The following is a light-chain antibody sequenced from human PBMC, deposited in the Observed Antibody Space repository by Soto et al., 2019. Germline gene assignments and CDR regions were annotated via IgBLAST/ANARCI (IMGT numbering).Light chain of an antibody. J-gene: IGLJ1*01. CDR1: NSDVNY. V-gene: IGLV2-14*01. CDR3: SSSTSSNTFV. Sequence: QSALTQPASVSGAPGQSITISCTGTNSDVNYVSWHQQHPGKAPKLMIYEVINRSSGVSTRFSGSKSGNTGSLTISGLQAEDEADYYCSSSTSSNTFVFGTGTKLTVL. CDR2: EVI.